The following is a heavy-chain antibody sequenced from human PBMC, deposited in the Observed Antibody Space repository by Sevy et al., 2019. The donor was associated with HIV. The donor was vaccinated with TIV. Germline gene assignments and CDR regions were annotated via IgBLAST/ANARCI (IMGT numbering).Heavy chain of an antibody. CDR1: GFTFSTYV. D-gene: IGHD3-22*01. CDR3: ASHYYDSTGYYYPLDY. Sequence: GGSLRLSCTASGFTFSTYVMYWVRQSPGEGLEWVAVISTDGNIKDYADSVKGRFTISRDNSKNTLYLQMNSLRVEDSAVYYCASHYYDSTGYYYPLDYWGLGTLVTVSS. J-gene: IGHJ4*02. CDR2: ISTDGNIK. V-gene: IGHV3-30*04.